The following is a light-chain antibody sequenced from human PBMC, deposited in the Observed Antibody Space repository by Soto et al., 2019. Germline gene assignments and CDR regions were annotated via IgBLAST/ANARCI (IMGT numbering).Light chain of an antibody. CDR1: QSVSSN. CDR3: QQYNNWPLT. Sequence: EIVMTQSPATLSVSPGERATLSCRASQSVSSNLAWYQQKPGHAPRLLIYGASSRATGIPVRFSGSGSGTEFTLTISSLQSEDFAVYYCQQYNNWPLTFGQGTRLEIK. V-gene: IGKV3-15*01. CDR2: GAS. J-gene: IGKJ5*01.